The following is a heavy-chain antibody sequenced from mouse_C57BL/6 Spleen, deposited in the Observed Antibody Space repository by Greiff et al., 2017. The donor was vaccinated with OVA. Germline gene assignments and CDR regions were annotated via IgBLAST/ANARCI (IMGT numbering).Heavy chain of an antibody. CDR3: ARQLRDYFDY. Sequence: EVMLVESGGDLVKPGGSLKLSCAASGFTFSSYGMSWVRQTPDKRLEWVATISSGGSYTYYPDSVKGRFTISRDNAKNTLYLQMSSLKSEDTAMYYCARQLRDYFDYWGQGTTLTVSS. J-gene: IGHJ2*01. CDR1: GFTFSSYG. V-gene: IGHV5-6*01. D-gene: IGHD1-1*01. CDR2: ISSGGSYT.